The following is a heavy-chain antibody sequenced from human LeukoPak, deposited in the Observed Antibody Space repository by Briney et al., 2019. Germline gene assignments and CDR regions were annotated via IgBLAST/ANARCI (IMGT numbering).Heavy chain of an antibody. Sequence: ASVKVSCKASGYTFTGYYMHWVRQAPGQGLEWMGWINPNSGGTNYAQKFQGRVTMTRDTSISTAYMELSRLRSDDTAVYYCARNYCSSTSCYTMYYCYGMDVWGQGTTVTVSS. V-gene: IGHV1-2*02. CDR1: GYTFTGYY. CDR2: INPNSGGT. D-gene: IGHD2-2*02. CDR3: ARNYCSSTSCYTMYYCYGMDV. J-gene: IGHJ6*02.